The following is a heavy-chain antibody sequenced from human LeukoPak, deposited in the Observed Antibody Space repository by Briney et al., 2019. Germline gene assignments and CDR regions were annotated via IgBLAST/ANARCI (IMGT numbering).Heavy chain of an antibody. Sequence: SETLSLTCTVSGGSISSYYWSWIRQPPGKGLEWIGYIYYSGSTNYNPSLKSRVTISVDTSKNQFSLKLGSVTAADTAVYYCASTSFDTDSSGYYYFDYWGQGTLVTVSS. D-gene: IGHD3-22*01. CDR2: IYYSGST. CDR3: ASTSFDTDSSGYYYFDY. J-gene: IGHJ4*02. CDR1: GGSISSYY. V-gene: IGHV4-59*12.